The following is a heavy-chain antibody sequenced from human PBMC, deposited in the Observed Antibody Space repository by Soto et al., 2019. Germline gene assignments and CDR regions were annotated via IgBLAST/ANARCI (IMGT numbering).Heavy chain of an antibody. D-gene: IGHD3-10*01. CDR2: IIPIFGTA. V-gene: IGHV1-69*13. CDR3: AKSTGLPEALSSPADY. Sequence: GASVKVSCKASGGTFSSYAITWVRQAPGQGLEWMGGIIPIFGTANYAQKFQARVTITADESTSTAYMELSSLRSEDTAVYYCAKSTGLPEALSSPADYWGQGTLVTVSS. CDR1: GGTFSSYA. J-gene: IGHJ4*02.